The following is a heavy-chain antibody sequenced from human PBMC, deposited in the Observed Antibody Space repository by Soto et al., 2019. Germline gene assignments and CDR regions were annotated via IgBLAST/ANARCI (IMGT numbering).Heavy chain of an antibody. V-gene: IGHV4-61*01. D-gene: IGHD6-19*01. Sequence: SEPLSLTCSVSGVSVSSGSHYWSWIRQSPGKGLEWIGFIYYGGSTNYNPSLKSRVTISVDTSKNQFSLKVTSVTAADTAVYFWARDPIRYSSSHLGDHWGQGTMVTVSS. CDR2: IYYGGST. CDR3: ARDPIRYSSSHLGDH. CDR1: GVSVSSGSHY. J-gene: IGHJ4*02.